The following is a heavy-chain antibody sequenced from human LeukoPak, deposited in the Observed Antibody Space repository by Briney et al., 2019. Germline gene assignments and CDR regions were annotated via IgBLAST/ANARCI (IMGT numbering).Heavy chain of an antibody. Sequence: GGSLRLSCAASGFTFSNAWMSWVRQAPGKGLEWVGRIKSKTDGGTTDYAAPVKGRFTISRDDSKNTLYLQMNSLKTEDTAVYYCTTVSLPMVRGVVMSSGYFDYWGRGTLVTVSS. V-gene: IGHV3-15*01. CDR2: IKSKTDGGTT. J-gene: IGHJ4*02. CDR3: TTVSLPMVRGVVMSSGYFDY. CDR1: GFTFSNAW. D-gene: IGHD3-10*01.